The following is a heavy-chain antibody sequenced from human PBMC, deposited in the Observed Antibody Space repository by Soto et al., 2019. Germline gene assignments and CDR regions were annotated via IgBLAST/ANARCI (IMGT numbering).Heavy chain of an antibody. CDR3: ARKGSGWPNYYYYYGMDV. CDR1: GFTFSSYA. Sequence: GGSLRLSCAASGFTFSSYAMHWVRQAPGKGLEWVAVISYDGSNKYYADSVKGRFTISRDNSKNTLYLQMNSLRAEDTAVYYCARKGSGWPNYYYYYGMDVWGQGTTVTVSS. J-gene: IGHJ6*02. V-gene: IGHV3-30-3*01. CDR2: ISYDGSNK. D-gene: IGHD6-19*01.